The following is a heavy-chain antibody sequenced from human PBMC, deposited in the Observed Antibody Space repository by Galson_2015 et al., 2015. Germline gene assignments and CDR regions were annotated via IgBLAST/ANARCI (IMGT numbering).Heavy chain of an antibody. CDR2: IWYDGSNK. V-gene: IGHV3-33*01. Sequence: CAASGFSFRSHGMHWVRQAPGKGLERVAVIWYDGSNKYYADSVKDRLTISRDNSKNTLYLQMNSLRVEDTAVYYCARWGDDKIMDVWGQGTTVTVSS. CDR1: GFSFRSHG. J-gene: IGHJ6*02. CDR3: ARWGDDKIMDV. D-gene: IGHD3-16*01.